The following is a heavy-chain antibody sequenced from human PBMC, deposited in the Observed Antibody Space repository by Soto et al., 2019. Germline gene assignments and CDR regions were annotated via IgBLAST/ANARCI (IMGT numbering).Heavy chain of an antibody. CDR2: LSWNSVAI. CDR1: GFTFDDYA. J-gene: IGHJ6*02. V-gene: IGHV3-9*01. Sequence: EVQLVESGGGLVQPGGSLRLSCAASGFTFDDYAVHWVRQAPGKGLEWVSGLSWNSVAIGYADSVKGRFTISRDNAKNSLYLQMNSLRAEDTALYYCAKDIGTVTTSPHYYYGMDVWGQGTTVTVSS. CDR3: AKDIGTVTTSPHYYYGMDV. D-gene: IGHD4-17*01.